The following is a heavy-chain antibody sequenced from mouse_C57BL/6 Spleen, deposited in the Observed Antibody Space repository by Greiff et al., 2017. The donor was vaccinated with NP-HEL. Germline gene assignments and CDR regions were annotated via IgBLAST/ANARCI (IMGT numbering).Heavy chain of an antibody. V-gene: IGHV1-15*01. J-gene: IGHJ2*01. CDR2: IDPETGGT. Sequence: QVQLQQSGAELVRPGASVTLSCKASGYTFTDYEMHWVKQTPVHGLDWIGAIDPETGGTAYTQKFKGKAILTADKSSSTAYMELRSLTSEDSAVYDCTRGITTVVALEDWGQGTTLTVAS. D-gene: IGHD1-1*01. CDR3: TRGITTVVALED. CDR1: GYTFTDYE.